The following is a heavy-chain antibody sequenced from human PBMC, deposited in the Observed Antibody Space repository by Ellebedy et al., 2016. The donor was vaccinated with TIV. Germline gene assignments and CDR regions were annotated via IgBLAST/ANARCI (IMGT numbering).Heavy chain of an antibody. Sequence: GGSLRLXCAASGFTFRRYGMHWVRQAPGKGLEWVAVISSDGSRRSYADSVRDRFTIYRDNSKNTLYVQMNSLRAEDTAVYYCAKPSDPNPGYSASWATYFDYWGQGTLVTVSS. CDR1: GFTFRRYG. CDR3: AKPSDPNPGYSASWATYFDY. CDR2: ISSDGSRR. D-gene: IGHD6-13*01. J-gene: IGHJ4*02. V-gene: IGHV3-30*18.